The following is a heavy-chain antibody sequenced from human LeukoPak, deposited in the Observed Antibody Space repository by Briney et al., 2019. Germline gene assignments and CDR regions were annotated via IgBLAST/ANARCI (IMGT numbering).Heavy chain of an antibody. J-gene: IGHJ6*03. V-gene: IGHV1-58*02. D-gene: IGHD6-13*01. CDR3: ARGYPSLPLDRGYMDV. CDR2: IVVGSGNT. Sequence: ASVKVSCKASGFTFTSSAMQWVRQARGQRLEWIGWIVVGSGNTNYAQKFQERVTITRDMSTSTAYMELSSLRSEDTAVYYCARGYPSLPLDRGYMDVWGKGTTVTVSS. CDR1: GFTFTSSA.